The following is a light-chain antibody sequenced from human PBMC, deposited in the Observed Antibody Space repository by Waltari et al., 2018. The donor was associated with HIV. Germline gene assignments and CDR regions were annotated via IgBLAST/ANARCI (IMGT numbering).Light chain of an antibody. CDR2: EDK. CDR3: QSYETSNPVV. J-gene: IGLJ2*01. CDR1: SGYIASNY. V-gene: IGLV6-57*01. Sequence: NFMLTQPHPVSEPPGKTVTTPCTRSSGYIASNYEQCYQQRPGTSPTTVIYEDKKRPPGVPDRFSGSIDISSNSASLTISGLKTEDEADYYCQSYETSNPVVFGGGTKLTVL.